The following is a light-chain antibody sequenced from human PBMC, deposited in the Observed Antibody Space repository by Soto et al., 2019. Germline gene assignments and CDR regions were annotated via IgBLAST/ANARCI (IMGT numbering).Light chain of an antibody. CDR1: QSVSSSY. J-gene: IGKJ3*01. CDR3: QQYGSSLLFT. CDR2: GAS. V-gene: IGKV3-20*01. Sequence: EIVLTQSPGTLSLSPGERATLSCRASQSVSSSYLAWYQQKPGQAPRLRLYGASSRATGIPDRFSGSGSGTDFTLTISRLEPEDFAVYYCQQYGSSLLFTFGPGTKVDIK.